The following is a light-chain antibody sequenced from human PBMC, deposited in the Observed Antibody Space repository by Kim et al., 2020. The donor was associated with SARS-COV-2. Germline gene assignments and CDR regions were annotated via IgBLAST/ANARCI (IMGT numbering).Light chain of an antibody. Sequence: ASGGDRVTITCRASQSIRGYLNWYQQKPGRAPNLLIYGASTLHSGVPSRFGGSGSGTDFTLTISSLQPEDCATYYCQQSYILPRTFGQGTKVDIK. CDR3: QQSYILPRT. V-gene: IGKV1-39*01. CDR2: GAS. CDR1: QSIRGY. J-gene: IGKJ1*01.